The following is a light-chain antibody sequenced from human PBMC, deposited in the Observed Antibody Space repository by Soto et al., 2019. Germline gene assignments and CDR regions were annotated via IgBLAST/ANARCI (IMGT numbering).Light chain of an antibody. V-gene: IGLV2-8*01. J-gene: IGLJ2*01. CDR1: SSDAGGYNY. CDR2: EVS. Sequence: QSALTQPPSASGSPGQSVTISCTGTSSDAGGYNYVSWYQQHPGKAPKFLIFEVSRRPSGVPDRFSGSKSGNTASLTVSGLQVDDEADYYCSSYAGSNNPVIFGGGTKLTVL. CDR3: SSYAGSNNPVI.